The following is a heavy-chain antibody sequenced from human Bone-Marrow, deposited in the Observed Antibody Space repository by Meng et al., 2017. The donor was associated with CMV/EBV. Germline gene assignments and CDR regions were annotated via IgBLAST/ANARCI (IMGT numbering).Heavy chain of an antibody. D-gene: IGHD2-2*01. Sequence: GGSLRPSCAASGFTFSSYSMNWVRQAPGKGLEWVSSISSSSSYIYYADSVKGRFTISRDNAKNSLYLQMNSLRAEDTAVYYCAREGYCSSTSCLNWFDPWGQATLATFSS. CDR1: GFTFSSYS. V-gene: IGHV3-21*01. J-gene: IGHJ5*02. CDR2: ISSSSSYI. CDR3: AREGYCSSTSCLNWFDP.